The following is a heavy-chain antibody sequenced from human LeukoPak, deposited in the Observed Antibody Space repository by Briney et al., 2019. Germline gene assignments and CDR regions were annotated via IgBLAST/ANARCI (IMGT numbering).Heavy chain of an antibody. CDR2: IYYSGST. CDR3: AVSAGDYFDY. V-gene: IGHV4-39*01. CDR1: GGSISSNNYY. J-gene: IGHJ4*02. D-gene: IGHD3-10*01. Sequence: SETLSLTCTVSGGSISSNNYYWGWIRQPPGKGLEWIGTIYYSGSTYYNPSLKSRVTISVDTSKTQFSLKLSSVTAADTAVYYCAVSAGDYFDYWGQGTLVTVPS.